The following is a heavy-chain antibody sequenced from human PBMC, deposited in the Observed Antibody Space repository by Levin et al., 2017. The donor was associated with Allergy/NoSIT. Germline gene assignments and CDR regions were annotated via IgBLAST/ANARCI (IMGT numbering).Heavy chain of an antibody. J-gene: IGHJ4*02. CDR1: GGSVSSGGYC. CDR3: ARASRSARSSWPYFFDQ. D-gene: IGHD6-13*01. V-gene: IGHV4-61*08. Sequence: PSETLSLTCTVSGGSVSSGGYCWSWIRQPPGKGLEWIGYIYHSGSTNYNPSLKSRVTILVDTSNNQFSLKLRSVTAADTAVYYCARASRSARSSWPYFFDQWGQGTLVTVSS. CDR2: IYHSGST.